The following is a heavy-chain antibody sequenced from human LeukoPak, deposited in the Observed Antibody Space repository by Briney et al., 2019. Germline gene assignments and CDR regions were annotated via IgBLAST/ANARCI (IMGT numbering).Heavy chain of an antibody. V-gene: IGHV3-48*03. CDR3: ARAIDYGDYVVY. CDR1: GFTFSSYE. CDR2: ISSSGSTI. Sequence: GGSLRLSCAAFGFTFSSYEMNWVRQAPGKGLEWVSYISSSGSTIYYADSVKGRFTISRDNAKNSLYLQMNSLRAEDTAVYYCARAIDYGDYVVYWGQGTLVTVSS. D-gene: IGHD4-17*01. J-gene: IGHJ4*02.